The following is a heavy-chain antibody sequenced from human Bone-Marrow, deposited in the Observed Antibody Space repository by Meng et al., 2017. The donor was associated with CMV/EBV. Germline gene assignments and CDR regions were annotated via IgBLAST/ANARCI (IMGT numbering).Heavy chain of an antibody. V-gene: IGHV1-18*01. J-gene: IGHJ4*02. Sequence: ASVKVSCKTSGYSFTDYGITWVRQAPGQGLEWMGWISASNGVASVARKFHGRLTTTTESFESTAYMELRGLTPDDTAVYYCARHPGRDGYNSRGWGQGTLVTVSS. CDR3: ARHPGRDGYNSRG. CDR2: ISASNGVA. CDR1: GYSFTDYG. D-gene: IGHD5-24*01.